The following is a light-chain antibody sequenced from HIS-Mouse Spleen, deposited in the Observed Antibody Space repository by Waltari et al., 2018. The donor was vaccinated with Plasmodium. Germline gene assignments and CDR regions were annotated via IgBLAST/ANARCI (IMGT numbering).Light chain of an antibody. CDR1: SSDVGGYNY. CDR2: DVS. J-gene: IGLJ1*01. V-gene: IGLV2-14*03. Sequence: QSALTQPASVSGSPGQSIPISCTGTSSDVGGYNYVSWSQQHPGKAPKLMIYDVSNRPSGVSNRFSGSKSGNTASLTISGLQAEDEADYYCSSYTSSSTLNYVFGTGTKVTVL. CDR3: SSYTSSSTLNYV.